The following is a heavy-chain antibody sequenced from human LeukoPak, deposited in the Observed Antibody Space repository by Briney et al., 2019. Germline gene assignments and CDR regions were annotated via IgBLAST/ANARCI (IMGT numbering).Heavy chain of an antibody. CDR2: ISYDGGNK. Sequence: GGSLRLSCAASGFTFSSYAMHWVRQAPGKGLEWVAVISYDGGNKYYADSVKGRFTISRDNSKNTLYLQMNSLRAEDTAVYYCARDYYDFWSGYLGGYYYYGMDVWGQGTTVTVSS. J-gene: IGHJ6*02. CDR3: ARDYYDFWSGYLGGYYYYGMDV. V-gene: IGHV3-30*04. D-gene: IGHD3-3*01. CDR1: GFTFSSYA.